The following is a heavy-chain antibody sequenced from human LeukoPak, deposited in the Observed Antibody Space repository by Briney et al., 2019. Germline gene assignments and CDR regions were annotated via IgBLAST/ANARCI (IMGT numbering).Heavy chain of an antibody. D-gene: IGHD3-22*01. Sequence: PGGSLRLSCAASGFTFSSYSMNWVRQAPGKGLEWISYISSGSSTIYYADSVKGRFTISRDNAKNSLYLHLSSPRAEDTAVYYCARSGSSYDGSQSWFDYWGQGTLVTVSS. CDR3: ARSGSSYDGSQSWFDY. CDR2: ISSGSSTI. J-gene: IGHJ4*02. CDR1: GFTFSSYS. V-gene: IGHV3-48*01.